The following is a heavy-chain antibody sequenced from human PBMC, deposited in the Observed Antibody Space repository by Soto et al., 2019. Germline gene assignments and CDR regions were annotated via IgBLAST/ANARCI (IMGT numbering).Heavy chain of an antibody. CDR1: GFTFSSYA. J-gene: IGHJ6*02. CDR3: AKDLDIVVVPAGLMDV. V-gene: IGHV3-23*01. Sequence: GGSLRLSCAASGFTFSSYAMSWVRQAPGKGLEWVSAISGSGGSTYYADSVKGRFTISRDNSKNTLYLQMNSLRAEDTAVYYCAKDLDIVVVPAGLMDVWGQGTTVTVSS. D-gene: IGHD2-2*03. CDR2: ISGSGGST.